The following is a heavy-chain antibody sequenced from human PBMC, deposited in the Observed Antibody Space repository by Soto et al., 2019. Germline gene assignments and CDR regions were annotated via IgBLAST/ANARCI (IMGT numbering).Heavy chain of an antibody. J-gene: IGHJ6*02. CDR2: ISYDGSNK. CDR1: GFTFSSYG. D-gene: IGHD2-15*01. V-gene: IGHV3-30*18. Sequence: GGSLRLSCAASGFTFSSYGMHWVRQAPGKGLEWVAVISYDGSNKYYADSVKGRFTISRDNSKNTLYLQMNSLRAEDTAVYYCAKDQERYCSGGSCYRFEYYYGMDVWGQGTTVTVSS. CDR3: AKDQERYCSGGSCYRFEYYYGMDV.